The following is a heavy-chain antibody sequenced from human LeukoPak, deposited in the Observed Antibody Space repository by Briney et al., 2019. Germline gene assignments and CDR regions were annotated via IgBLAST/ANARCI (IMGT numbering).Heavy chain of an antibody. CDR1: GYSISSGYY. CDR2: IYQSGIT. V-gene: IGHV4-38-2*01. CDR3: ARHSCSSTSCYTISADDAFDI. D-gene: IGHD2-2*02. Sequence: SETLSLTCAASGYSISSGYYWGWIRQPPGKGLEWIGSIYQSGITYYNPSLKSRVTISVDTSKNQFSLKLSSVTAADTAVYYCARHSCSSTSCYTISADDAFDIWGQGTMVTVSS. J-gene: IGHJ3*02.